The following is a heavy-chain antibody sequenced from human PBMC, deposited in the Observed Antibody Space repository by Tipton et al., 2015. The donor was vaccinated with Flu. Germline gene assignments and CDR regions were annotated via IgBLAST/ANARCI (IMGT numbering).Heavy chain of an antibody. D-gene: IGHD3-22*01. Sequence: SLRLSCAASGFTFSSYEMNWVRQAPGKGLEWVSYISSSGSTIYYADSVKGRFTISRDNAKNSLYLQMNSLRAEDTAVYYCARAGGYFSSGYFDYWGQGTLVTVSS. J-gene: IGHJ4*02. CDR1: GFTFSSYE. CDR2: ISSSGSTI. CDR3: ARAGGYFSSGYFDY. V-gene: IGHV3-48*03.